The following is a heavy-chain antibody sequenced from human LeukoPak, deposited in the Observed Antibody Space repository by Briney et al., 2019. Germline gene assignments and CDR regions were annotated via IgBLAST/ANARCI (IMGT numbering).Heavy chain of an antibody. CDR1: GYSFTSYW. D-gene: IGHD3-3*01. Sequence: GESLKISCKGSGYSFTSYWIGWVRQMPGKGLEWMGIIYPGDSDTRYSPSFQGQVTISADKSISTAYLQWSSLKASDTAMYYCAREGQYYDFWSGYSRGAFDIWGQGTMVTVSS. CDR2: IYPGDSDT. V-gene: IGHV5-51*01. J-gene: IGHJ3*02. CDR3: AREGQYYDFWSGYSRGAFDI.